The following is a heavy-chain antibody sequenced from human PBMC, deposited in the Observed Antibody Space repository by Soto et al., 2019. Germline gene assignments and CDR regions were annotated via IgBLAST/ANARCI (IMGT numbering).Heavy chain of an antibody. V-gene: IGHV4-59*01. D-gene: IGHD6-13*01. Sequence: LSLTCTVSGGSISSYYWRWIRQPPGKGLEWIGYIYYSGSTNYNPSLKSRVTISVDTSKNQFSLKLSSVTAADTAVYYCARDTKQQLVLAFDIWGQGTMVTVSS. J-gene: IGHJ3*02. CDR3: ARDTKQQLVLAFDI. CDR1: GGSISSYY. CDR2: IYYSGST.